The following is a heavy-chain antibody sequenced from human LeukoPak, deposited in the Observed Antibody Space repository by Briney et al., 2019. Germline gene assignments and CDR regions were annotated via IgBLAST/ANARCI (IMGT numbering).Heavy chain of an antibody. J-gene: IGHJ4*02. CDR3: ARGPIAVAEPDY. V-gene: IGHV4-34*01. D-gene: IGHD6-19*01. CDR1: GGSFSGYY. Sequence: SETPSVTCAVYGGSFSGYYWSWIRQPPGKGLEWIGEINHSGSTNYNPSLKSRVTISVDTSKNQFSLKLSSVTAADTAVYYCARGPIAVAEPDYWGQRALVTVSS. CDR2: INHSGST.